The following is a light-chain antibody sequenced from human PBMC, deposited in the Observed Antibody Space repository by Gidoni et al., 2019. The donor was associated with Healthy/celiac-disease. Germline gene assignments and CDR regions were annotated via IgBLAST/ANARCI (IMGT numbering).Light chain of an antibody. CDR3: QQYNNWPPYT. CDR2: GSS. V-gene: IGKV3D-15*01. Sequence: EIVKTQSPATLSVSPGERATRSCSASQSVSSNLTWYQQKPGQAPRHLIYGSSTRATGIPARFSGSGSCTEFTLTISSLLSEDFAVDYCQQYNNWPPYTFGQGTKLEIK. CDR1: QSVSSN. J-gene: IGKJ2*01.